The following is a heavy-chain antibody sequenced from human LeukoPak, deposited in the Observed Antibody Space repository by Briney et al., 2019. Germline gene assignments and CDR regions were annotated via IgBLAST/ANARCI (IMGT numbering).Heavy chain of an antibody. J-gene: IGHJ2*01. V-gene: IGHV3-21*01. Sequence: GGSLRLSCAASGFTFSSYSMNWVRQAPGKGLEWVSSISSSSSYIYYADSVKGRFTISRDNAKNSLYLQMNSLRAEDTAVYYCVRGRLSGSGSYLWYFDLWGRGTLVTVSS. CDR2: ISSSSSYI. D-gene: IGHD3-10*01. CDR3: VRGRLSGSGSYLWYFDL. CDR1: GFTFSSYS.